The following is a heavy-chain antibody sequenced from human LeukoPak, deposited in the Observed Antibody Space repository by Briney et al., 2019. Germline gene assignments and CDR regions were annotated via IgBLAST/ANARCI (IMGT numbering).Heavy chain of an antibody. J-gene: IGHJ4*02. D-gene: IGHD3-22*01. Sequence: GGSLRLSCAASGFTFSSYAMRWVRQAPGKGLEWVSAISGSGGSTYYADSVKGRFTISRDNSKNTLYLQMNSLRAEDTAVYYCAKNYYDSSGYYYVFDYWGQGTLVTVSS. CDR3: AKNYYDSSGYYYVFDY. CDR2: ISGSGGST. V-gene: IGHV3-23*01. CDR1: GFTFSSYA.